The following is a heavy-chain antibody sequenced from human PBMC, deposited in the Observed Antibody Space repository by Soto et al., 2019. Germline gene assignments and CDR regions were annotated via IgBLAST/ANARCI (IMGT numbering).Heavy chain of an antibody. CDR3: AKEPHALYVIPLSGLDP. CDR2: ISYDGSNK. D-gene: IGHD3-9*01. V-gene: IGHV3-30*18. J-gene: IGHJ5*02. Sequence: GGSLRLSCAASGFTFSSYGMHWVRQAPGKGLEWVAVISYDGSNKYYADSVKGRFTISRDNSKNTLYLQMNSLRAEDTAVYYCAKEPHALYVIPLSGLDPWGQGTLVTVSS. CDR1: GFTFSSYG.